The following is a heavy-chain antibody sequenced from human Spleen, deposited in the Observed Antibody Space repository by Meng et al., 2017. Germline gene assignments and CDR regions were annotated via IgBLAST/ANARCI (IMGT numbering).Heavy chain of an antibody. CDR2: INHSGST. D-gene: IGHD6-13*01. J-gene: IGHJ4*02. CDR3: ARTIGVEYSSSWYYFDY. Sequence: QVRLQQWGAGLLSPSETLALTCAVYGGSFSGYDWSWIRQPPGKGLEWIGEINHSGSTNHNPSLKSRVTISVDTSKNQFSLKLSSVTAADTAVYYCARTIGVEYSSSWYYFDYWGQGTLVTVSS. CDR1: GGSFSGYD. V-gene: IGHV4-34*01.